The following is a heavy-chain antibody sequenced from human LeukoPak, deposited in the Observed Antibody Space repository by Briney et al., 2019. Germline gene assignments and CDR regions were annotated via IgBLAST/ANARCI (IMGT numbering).Heavy chain of an antibody. J-gene: IGHJ5*02. Sequence: PSETLSLTCTVSGGSINSGSYYWSWIRQPPGKGLEWIGYIYYSGSTNYNPSLKSRVTISVDTSKNQFSLKLSSVTAADTAVYYCAREGDGYDGSRFDPWGQGTLVTVSS. CDR1: GGSINSGSYY. CDR2: IYYSGST. D-gene: IGHD5-24*01. V-gene: IGHV4-61*01. CDR3: AREGDGYDGSRFDP.